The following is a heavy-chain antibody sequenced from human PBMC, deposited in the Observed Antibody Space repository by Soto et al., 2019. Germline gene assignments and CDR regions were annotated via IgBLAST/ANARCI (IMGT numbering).Heavy chain of an antibody. Sequence: PGGSLRLSCAASGFSFSNYWMSWARQAPGKGLEWVANIKQDGSEKYYVDSVKGRFTISRDNAKNSLYLQMDSLRAEDTAVYYCARVLQSSSTRFNYYYYMDVWGKGTTVTVSS. J-gene: IGHJ6*03. CDR3: ARVLQSSSTRFNYYYYMDV. D-gene: IGHD6-6*01. CDR2: IKQDGSEK. CDR1: GFSFSNYW. V-gene: IGHV3-7*01.